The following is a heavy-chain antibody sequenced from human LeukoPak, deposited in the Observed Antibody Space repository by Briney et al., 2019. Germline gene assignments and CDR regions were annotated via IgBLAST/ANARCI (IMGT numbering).Heavy chain of an antibody. CDR2: IYSTGDT. Sequence: GGSLRLSCAASGFIVSSVYMSWVRQSPGKGLECVSIIYSTGDTYYADSVKGRFTISRDVSKNTVYPQMNSLRAEDTAVYYCARGGRSSELVWGQGTRVTVSS. J-gene: IGHJ4*02. V-gene: IGHV3-53*01. CDR3: ARGGRSSELV. CDR1: GFIVSSVY. D-gene: IGHD6-6*01.